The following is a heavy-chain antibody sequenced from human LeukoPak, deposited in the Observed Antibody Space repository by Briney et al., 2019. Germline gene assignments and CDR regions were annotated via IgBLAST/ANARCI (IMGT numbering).Heavy chain of an antibody. CDR2: ITPDGNAA. CDR1: GFTFSGHW. CDR3: TRSGYSNGYDY. V-gene: IGHV3-74*03. D-gene: IGHD2-15*01. Sequence: GGSLRLSCVASGFTFSGHWMHWVRQIPGKGLMAVSRITPDGNAAAYADSVKGRFTISRDNAKNTLYLEMNSLTAEDTALYHCTRSGYSNGYDYWGQGTLVTVSS. J-gene: IGHJ4*02.